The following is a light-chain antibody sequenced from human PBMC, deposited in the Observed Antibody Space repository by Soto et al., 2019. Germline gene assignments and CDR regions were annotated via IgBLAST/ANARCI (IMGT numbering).Light chain of an antibody. V-gene: IGKV3-20*01. J-gene: IGKJ5*01. CDR3: QQYGSLLIT. CDR2: GAS. CDR1: QRVTSNY. Sequence: ESVLTQSPGTLSFSPGEGATLSCRASQRVTSNYLAWYQQKPGQPPRLLIYGASNRATGIPDRFSGGGSGTDFTLAITRLEPEDFAVYFCQQYGSLLITFGQGTRLEIK.